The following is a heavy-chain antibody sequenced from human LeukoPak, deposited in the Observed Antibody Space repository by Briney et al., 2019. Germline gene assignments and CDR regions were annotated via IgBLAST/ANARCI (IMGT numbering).Heavy chain of an antibody. D-gene: IGHD2-15*01. CDR2: IYYSGTT. V-gene: IGHV4-39*07. CDR3: ARDLVVVIAGTPRGAFDI. Sequence: SETLSLTCNVSGGSISSSSYYWGWIRQPPGKGLEWIGSIYYSGTTYYNPSLKSRVTISLDTSKDQFSLKLNSVTAADTAVYYCARDLVVVIAGTPRGAFDIWGHGTMVTVSS. J-gene: IGHJ3*02. CDR1: GGSISSSSYY.